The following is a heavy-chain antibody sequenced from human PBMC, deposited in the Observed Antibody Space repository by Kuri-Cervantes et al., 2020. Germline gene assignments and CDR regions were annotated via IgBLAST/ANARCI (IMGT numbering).Heavy chain of an antibody. J-gene: IGHJ4*02. CDR1: GFTFNNYA. D-gene: IGHD2-15*01. CDR2: ISGAGNGI. Sequence: GGSLRLSCAASGFTFNNYAMTWVRRAPGRGLEWVSAISGAGNGIYYRDSVEGRFTISRDNSKNTLYLQMNSLRAEDTAVYYCATEPKPSIYCSGGSCYSRLGWDYWGQGTLVTVSS. CDR3: ATEPKPSIYCSGGSCYSRLGWDY. V-gene: IGHV3-23*01.